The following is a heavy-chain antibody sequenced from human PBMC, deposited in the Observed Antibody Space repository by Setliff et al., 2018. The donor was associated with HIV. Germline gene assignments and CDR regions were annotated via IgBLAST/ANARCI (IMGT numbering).Heavy chain of an antibody. Sequence: ASVKVSCKVSGYTLTELSMHWVRQAPGKGLEWMGGFDPEDGETIYAQKFQGRVTISADTSTDTTYLSLTSLRSQDTAVYYCATVRIVGATEFDYWGQGTVVTVSS. CDR3: ATVRIVGATEFDY. CDR1: GYTLTELS. CDR2: FDPEDGET. D-gene: IGHD1-26*01. J-gene: IGHJ4*02. V-gene: IGHV1-24*01.